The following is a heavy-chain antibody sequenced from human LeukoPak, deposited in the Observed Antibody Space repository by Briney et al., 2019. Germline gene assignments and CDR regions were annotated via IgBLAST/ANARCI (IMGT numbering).Heavy chain of an antibody. Sequence: GGSLRLSCAASGFPFSSYVMSWVRQAPGKGLEWVAYISHDSDNIYYPDFVKGRFTISRDNAENSLYLQMNSLRDEDTAIYYCARDSEWAFNYWGQGTRVTVSS. V-gene: IGHV3-48*02. D-gene: IGHD1-26*01. CDR3: ARDSEWAFNY. CDR2: ISHDSDNI. J-gene: IGHJ4*02. CDR1: GFPFSSYV.